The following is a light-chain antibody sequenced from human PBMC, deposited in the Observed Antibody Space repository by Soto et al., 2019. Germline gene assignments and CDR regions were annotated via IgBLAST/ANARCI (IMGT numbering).Light chain of an antibody. J-gene: IGKJ4*01. V-gene: IGKV3-15*01. CDR3: QQYNKWPLT. CDR1: QSASNN. CDR2: FAS. Sequence: EIVMTQSPVTLSVSPGERATLSCRASQSASNNLAWYQQKPGQTPRLLIYFASTRATGIPARFSGSGSGTEFTLTISSLQSEDFAVYYCQQYNKWPLTFGGGTKVETK.